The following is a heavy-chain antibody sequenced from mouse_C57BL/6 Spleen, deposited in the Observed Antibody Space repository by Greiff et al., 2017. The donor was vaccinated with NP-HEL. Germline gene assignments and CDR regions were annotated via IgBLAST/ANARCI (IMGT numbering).Heavy chain of an antibody. J-gene: IGHJ4*01. CDR1: GYTFTSYW. V-gene: IGHV1-69*01. CDR3: ARDYGSIYAMDY. Sequence: QVQLKESGAELVKPGASVKLSCKASGYTFTSYWMHWVKQRPGQGLEWIGEIDPSDSYTNYNQKFKGKSTLTVDKSSSTAYMQLSSLTSEDSAVYYCARDYGSIYAMDYWGQGTSVTVSS. D-gene: IGHD1-1*01. CDR2: IDPSDSYT.